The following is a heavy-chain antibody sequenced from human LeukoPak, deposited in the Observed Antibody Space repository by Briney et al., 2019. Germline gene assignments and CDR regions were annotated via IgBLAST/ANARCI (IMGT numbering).Heavy chain of an antibody. J-gene: IGHJ3*02. V-gene: IGHV1-46*01. Sequence: ASVKVSCKASGYTFTSYYTHWVRQAPGQGLEWMGIINPSGGSTSYAQKFQGRVTMTRDTSTSTVYMELSSLRSEDTAVYYCARGGDGYNWLKAFDIWGQGTMVTVSS. D-gene: IGHD5-24*01. CDR3: ARGGDGYNWLKAFDI. CDR2: INPSGGST. CDR1: GYTFTSYY.